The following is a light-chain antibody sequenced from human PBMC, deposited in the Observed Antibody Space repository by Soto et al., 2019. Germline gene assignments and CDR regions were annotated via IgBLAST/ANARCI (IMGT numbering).Light chain of an antibody. J-gene: IGKJ5*01. V-gene: IGKV1-8*01. CDR1: QGISSY. CDR2: AAS. CDR3: QQYYSYPIT. Sequence: IQLTQSPSSFSASTGDRVTITYRASQGISSYLAWYQQKPGKAPKLLIYAASTLQSGVPSRFSGSGSGTDFTLTISCLQSEDFATYYCQQYYSYPITFGQGTRLDIK.